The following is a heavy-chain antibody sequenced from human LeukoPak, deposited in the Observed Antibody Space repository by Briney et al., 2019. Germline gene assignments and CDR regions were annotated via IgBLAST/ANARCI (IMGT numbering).Heavy chain of an antibody. J-gene: IGHJ3*02. CDR3: ARDLDIVVVPAAISGAFDI. V-gene: IGHV3-74*01. D-gene: IGHD2-2*01. CDR1: GFTFSSYS. Sequence: HPGGSLRLSCAASGFTFSSYSMNWVRQAPGKGLVWVSRINSDGSSTSYADSVKGRFTISRDNAKNTLYLQMNSLRAEDTAVYYCARDLDIVVVPAAISGAFDIWGQGTMVTVSS. CDR2: INSDGSST.